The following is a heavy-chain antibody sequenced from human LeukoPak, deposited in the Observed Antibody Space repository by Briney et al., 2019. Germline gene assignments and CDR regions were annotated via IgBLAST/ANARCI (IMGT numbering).Heavy chain of an antibody. V-gene: IGHV3-23*01. CDR3: AKSEYQLLSPFDY. D-gene: IGHD2-2*01. Sequence: GGSLRLSCAPSGFTFSSYAMSWVRQAPGRGLEWVSAISGSGGSTYYADSVKGRFTISRDNSKNTLYLQMNSLRAEDTAVYYCAKSEYQLLSPFDYWGQGTLVTVSS. J-gene: IGHJ4*02. CDR1: GFTFSSYA. CDR2: ISGSGGST.